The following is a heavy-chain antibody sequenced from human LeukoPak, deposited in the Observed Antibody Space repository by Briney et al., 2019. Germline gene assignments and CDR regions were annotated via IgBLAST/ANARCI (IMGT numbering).Heavy chain of an antibody. Sequence: SETLSLTCAVYGGSFSGYYWSWIRQPPGKGLEWIGEINHIGSTNYNPSLKSRVTISVDKSKNQFSLKLSSVTAADTAVYYCARVRGGYYDILTGYYFDYWGQGTLVTVSS. CDR1: GGSFSGYY. D-gene: IGHD3-9*01. V-gene: IGHV4-34*01. CDR2: INHIGST. J-gene: IGHJ4*02. CDR3: ARVRGGYYDILTGYYFDY.